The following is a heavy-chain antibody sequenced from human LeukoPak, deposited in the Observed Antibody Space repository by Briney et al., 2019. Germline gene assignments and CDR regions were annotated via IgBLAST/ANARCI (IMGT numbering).Heavy chain of an antibody. J-gene: IGHJ4*02. CDR2: LFPGDSDT. CDR1: GYNFTLYW. Sequence: GESLKISCKGSGYNFTLYWIGWVGQAPWKGLGWIGMLFPGDSDTRYSTSFEGQVALSSDKSIRTAHHQGSSLEAAGPARDYHSRAFRCSGGRCYADYWGQGNQVTVSS. D-gene: IGHD2-15*01. CDR3: SRAFRCSGGRCYADY. V-gene: IGHV5-51*01.